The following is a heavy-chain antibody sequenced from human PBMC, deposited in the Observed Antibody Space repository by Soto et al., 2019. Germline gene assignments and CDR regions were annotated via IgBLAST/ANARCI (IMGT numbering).Heavy chain of an antibody. CDR3: ASVRGGYYYAMDV. CDR1: GGSISSYY. J-gene: IGHJ6*02. V-gene: IGHV4-59*12. D-gene: IGHD3-10*02. CDR2: ISYSGST. Sequence: PSETLSLTCTVSGGSISSYYGSWIRQPPGRGLEWIGYISYSGSTNYNPSLKSRVTISVDKSKNQFSLKLSSVTAADTAVYYCASVRGGYYYAMDVWGQGTTVTVSS.